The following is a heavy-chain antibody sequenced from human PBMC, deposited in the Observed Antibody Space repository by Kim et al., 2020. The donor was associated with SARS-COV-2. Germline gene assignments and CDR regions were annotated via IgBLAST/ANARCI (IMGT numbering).Heavy chain of an antibody. J-gene: IGHJ5*02. D-gene: IGHD2-8*01. V-gene: IGHV4-39*01. Sequence: YSNPSPRSRATISVATSKTRFSLKLSSVTAADTAVYYCARQGGVYNWFDPWGQGTLVTVSS. CDR3: ARQGGVYNWFDP.